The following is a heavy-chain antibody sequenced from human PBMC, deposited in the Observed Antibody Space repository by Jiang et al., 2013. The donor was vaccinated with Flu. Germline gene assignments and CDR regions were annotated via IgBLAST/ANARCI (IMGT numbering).Heavy chain of an antibody. V-gene: IGHV3-23*01. Sequence: VQLLESGGGLVQPGGSLRLSCAASGFTFSSYAMSWVRQAPGKGLEWVSGISGSGGSTYYADSVKGRFTISRDNSKNTLYLQMNSLRAEDTAVYYCAKDGNEGSSSILDYWGQGTRVTVSS. CDR3: AKDGNEGSSSILDY. CDR2: ISGSGGST. J-gene: IGHJ4*02. CDR1: GFTFSSYA. D-gene: IGHD6-13*01.